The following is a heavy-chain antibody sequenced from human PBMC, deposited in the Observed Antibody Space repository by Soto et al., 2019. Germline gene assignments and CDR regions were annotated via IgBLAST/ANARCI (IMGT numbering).Heavy chain of an antibody. D-gene: IGHD6-19*01. CDR1: GFTFSSYW. Sequence: GGSLRLSCAASGFTFSSYWMSWVRQAPGKGLEWVANIKQDGSEKYYVDSVKGRFTISRDNAKNSLYLQMNSLRAEDTAVYYCARDRPSGWYANYYYYGMDVWGQGTTVTVSS. J-gene: IGHJ6*02. CDR2: IKQDGSEK. CDR3: ARDRPSGWYANYYYYGMDV. V-gene: IGHV3-7*05.